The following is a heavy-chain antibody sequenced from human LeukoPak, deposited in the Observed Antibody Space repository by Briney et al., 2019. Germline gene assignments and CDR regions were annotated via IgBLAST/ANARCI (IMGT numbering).Heavy chain of an antibody. CDR2: SYTSGST. CDR1: GDSMSRDNHY. CDR3: ARFSPRAMGNYLDF. J-gene: IGHJ4*02. D-gene: IGHD7-27*01. V-gene: IGHV4-61*02. Sequence: SETLSLTCTVSGDSMSRDNHYWSWIRQPAGKGLEWIGRSYTSGSTDYNPSLKSRVTISVDTSKKQFSLKLRSVTAADTAVYYCARFSPRAMGNYLDFWGQGTLVTVSS.